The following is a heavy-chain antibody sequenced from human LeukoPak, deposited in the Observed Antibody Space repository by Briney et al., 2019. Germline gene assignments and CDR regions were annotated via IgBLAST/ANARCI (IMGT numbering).Heavy chain of an antibody. J-gene: IGHJ3*02. CDR1: GFTFSSYS. V-gene: IGHV3-74*01. Sequence: GGSLRLSCAASGFTFSSYSMHWVRQAPGKGLMWVSRIHGDGSTTNYADSVKGRFSISRDNAKNTLYLQMNSLRAEDTAVYYCARAQYYYDSSGERVGAFDIWGQGTMVTVSS. CDR2: IHGDGSTT. D-gene: IGHD3-22*01. CDR3: ARAQYYYDSSGERVGAFDI.